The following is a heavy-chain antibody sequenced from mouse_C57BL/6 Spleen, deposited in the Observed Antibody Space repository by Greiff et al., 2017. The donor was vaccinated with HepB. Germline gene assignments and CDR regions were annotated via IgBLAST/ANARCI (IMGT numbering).Heavy chain of an antibody. J-gene: IGHJ2*01. Sequence: QVQLQQSGAELVRPGASVKLSCKASGYTFTDYYINWVKQRPGQGLEWIARIYPGSGNTYYNEKFKGKATLTAEKSSSTAYMQLSSLTSEDSAVYFCAREGFYGKDYFDYWGQGTTLTVSS. CDR1: GYTFTDYY. CDR3: AREGFYGKDYFDY. CDR2: IYPGSGNT. V-gene: IGHV1-76*01. D-gene: IGHD2-1*01.